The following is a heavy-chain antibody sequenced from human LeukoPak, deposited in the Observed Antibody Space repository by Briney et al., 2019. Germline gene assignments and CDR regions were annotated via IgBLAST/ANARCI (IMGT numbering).Heavy chain of an antibody. CDR2: MNPNSGNT. CDR3: ARGVVEWEPGPGY. CDR1: GYTFTSYD. V-gene: IGHV1-8*01. J-gene: IGHJ4*02. Sequence: ASVKVSCKASGYTFTSYDINWVRQATGQGLEWMGWMNPNSGNTGYAQKFQGRVTMTRNTSISTAYMEMSSLRSEDTAVYYYARGVVEWEPGPGYWGQGTLLPVSS. D-gene: IGHD1-26*01.